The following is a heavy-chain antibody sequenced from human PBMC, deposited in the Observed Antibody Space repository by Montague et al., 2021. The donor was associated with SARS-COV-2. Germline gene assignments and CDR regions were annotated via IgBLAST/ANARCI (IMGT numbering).Heavy chain of an antibody. J-gene: IGHJ5*02. D-gene: IGHD2-2*01. CDR2: INHSGST. V-gene: IGHV4-34*01. CDR3: ARLKAPYCSSTSCYSASWFDP. Sequence: SETLSLTCAVYGGSFSGYYWSWIRQPPGKGLEWIGEINHSGSTNYNPSLKSRVTISVDTSKNQFSLKLGSVTAADTTVYYCARLKAPYCSSTSCYSASWFDPWGQGTLVTVSS. CDR1: GGSFSGYY.